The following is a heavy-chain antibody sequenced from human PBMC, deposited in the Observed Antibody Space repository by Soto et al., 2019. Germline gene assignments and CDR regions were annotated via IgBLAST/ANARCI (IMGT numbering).Heavy chain of an antibody. CDR3: ARGGIVAVPAALSSYQDYTNYRFDS. CDR1: GGSFSDFA. D-gene: IGHD2-15*01. J-gene: IGHJ4*02. CDR2: IIPMFAAS. V-gene: IGHV1-69*01. Sequence: QVQLAQSGAEVRKPGSSVKVSCGASGGSFSDFAFSWVRQAPGQGLEWMGGIIPMFAASKYAQRLQDRVTITADESTNTVYLALSSLTSDDTATYYCARGGIVAVPAALSSYQDYTNYRFDSWGQGTLVTVSS.